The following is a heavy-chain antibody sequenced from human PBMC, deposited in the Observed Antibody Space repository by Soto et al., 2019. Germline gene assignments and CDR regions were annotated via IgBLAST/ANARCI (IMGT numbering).Heavy chain of an antibody. D-gene: IGHD1-26*01. Sequence: PGGSLRLSCLASGFSFSSYTMTWVRQAPGKGLEWVSGVSGNGGNTYYADSVKGRFSISRDNSKNTLYLQLNSLRAEDTAIYYCAKDRMGASGWFDPWGQGTPVTVSS. CDR2: VSGNGGNT. CDR3: AKDRMGASGWFDP. CDR1: GFSFSSYT. V-gene: IGHV3-23*01. J-gene: IGHJ5*02.